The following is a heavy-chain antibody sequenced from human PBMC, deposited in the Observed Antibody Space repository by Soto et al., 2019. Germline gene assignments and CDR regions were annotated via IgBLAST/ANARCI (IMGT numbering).Heavy chain of an antibody. CDR3: ARGLLRFLESNASDI. CDR1: GGSFSGYY. J-gene: IGHJ3*02. V-gene: IGHV4-34*01. D-gene: IGHD3-3*01. Sequence: QVQLQQWGAGLLKPSETLSLTCAVYGGSFSGYYWSWIRQPPGKGLEWIGEIKHSGSTNYNPSLKSPVTIYVHPSKNQFALQPSSVTAADTAVYYCARGLLRFLESNASDIWGQGTMVTVSS. CDR2: IKHSGST.